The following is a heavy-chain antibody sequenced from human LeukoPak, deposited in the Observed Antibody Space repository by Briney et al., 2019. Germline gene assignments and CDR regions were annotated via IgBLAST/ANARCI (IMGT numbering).Heavy chain of an antibody. CDR3: ARQELGYCSSTSCDHAFDI. Sequence: GGSLRLSCAASGFTVSSNYMSWVRQAPGKGLEWVSVIYSGGSTYYADSVKGRFTISRDNSKNTLYLQMNSLRAEDTAVYYCARQELGYCSSTSCDHAFDIWGQGTMVTVSS. V-gene: IGHV3-66*02. J-gene: IGHJ3*02. CDR1: GFTVSSNY. D-gene: IGHD2-2*01. CDR2: IYSGGST.